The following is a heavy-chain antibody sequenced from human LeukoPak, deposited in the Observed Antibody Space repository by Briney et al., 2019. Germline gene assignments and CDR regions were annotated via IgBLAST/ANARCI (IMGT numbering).Heavy chain of an antibody. Sequence: SETLSLTCTVSGGSISSSSYYWGWIRQPPGEGLEWIGSIYYSGSTYYNPSLKSRVTISVDTSKNQFSLKLSSVTAADTAVYYCAGPRRYYDSSGYYGAFDIWGQGTMVTVSS. J-gene: IGHJ3*02. D-gene: IGHD3-22*01. CDR3: AGPRRYYDSSGYYGAFDI. CDR2: IYYSGST. V-gene: IGHV4-39*07. CDR1: GGSISSSSYY.